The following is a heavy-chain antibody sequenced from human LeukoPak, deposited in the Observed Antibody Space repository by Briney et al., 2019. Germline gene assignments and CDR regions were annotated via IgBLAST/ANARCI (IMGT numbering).Heavy chain of an antibody. CDR2: IYSGGST. J-gene: IGHJ5*02. CDR1: GFTVSSKY. Sequence: PGRPLRLSCAASGFTVSSKYMSWVRQAPGKWLEWVSVIYSGGSTYYADSVKGRFTISRDNYKNTLYLQMNSLRAEDTAVYYCARGNYDSSGYSYWFDHWGQGTLVTVSS. V-gene: IGHV3-53*01. D-gene: IGHD3-22*01. CDR3: ARGNYDSSGYSYWFDH.